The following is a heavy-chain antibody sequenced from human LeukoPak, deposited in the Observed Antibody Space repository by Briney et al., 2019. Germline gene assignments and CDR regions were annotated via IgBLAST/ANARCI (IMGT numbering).Heavy chain of an antibody. CDR1: GFTFSSYS. Sequence: GGSLRLSCAASGFTFSSYSMTWVRQAPGKGLEWVSSMSSGGRYIYYADSVKGRFTISRDNARNFLYLQMSNLRPEDTALYYCTTLGYHLDSWGQGTLVTVSS. V-gene: IGHV3-21*06. J-gene: IGHJ4*02. CDR2: MSSGGRYI. CDR3: TTLGYHLDS. D-gene: IGHD3-22*01.